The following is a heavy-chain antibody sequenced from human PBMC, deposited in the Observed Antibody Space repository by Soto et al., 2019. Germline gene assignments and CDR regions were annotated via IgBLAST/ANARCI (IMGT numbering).Heavy chain of an antibody. D-gene: IGHD6-13*01. CDR2: ISYDGSNK. CDR1: GFTFSSYG. Sequence: QVQLVESGGGVVQPGRSLRLSCAASGFTFSSYGMHWVRQAPGKGLEWVAVISYDGSNKYYADSVKGRFTISRDNSKNTLYLQMNSLRAEDTAVYYCAMAGYSSSWYHYYYYGMDVWGQGTTVTVSS. V-gene: IGHV3-30*03. J-gene: IGHJ6*02. CDR3: AMAGYSSSWYHYYYYGMDV.